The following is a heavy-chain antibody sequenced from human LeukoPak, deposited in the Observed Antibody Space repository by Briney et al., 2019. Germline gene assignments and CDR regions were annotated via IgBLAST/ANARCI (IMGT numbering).Heavy chain of an antibody. CDR1: GYTFTGYY. D-gene: IGHD6-13*01. Sequence: GASVKVSCKASGYTFTGYYMHWVRQAPGQGLEWMGWINPNSGGTNYAQKFQGWVTMTRDTSISTAYMELSRLRSDDTAVYYCARGTLTAAGTPHAEYFQHWGQGTLVTVSS. V-gene: IGHV1-2*04. CDR3: ARGTLTAAGTPHAEYFQH. J-gene: IGHJ1*01. CDR2: INPNSGGT.